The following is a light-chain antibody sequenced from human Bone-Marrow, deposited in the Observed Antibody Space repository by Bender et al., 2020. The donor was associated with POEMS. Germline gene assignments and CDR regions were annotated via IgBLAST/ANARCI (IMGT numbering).Light chain of an antibody. CDR3: SSYTSDNTFV. CDR1: SSDVGSYNL. J-gene: IGLJ1*01. CDR2: EGS. V-gene: IGLV2-14*02. Sequence: QSALTQPASVSGSPGQSITISCTGTSSDVGSYNLVSWYQHHPGKAPKLIISEGSKRPSGVSNRFSGSKSGNTASLTISGLQAEDEADYDCSSYTSDNTFVFGTGTKVTVL.